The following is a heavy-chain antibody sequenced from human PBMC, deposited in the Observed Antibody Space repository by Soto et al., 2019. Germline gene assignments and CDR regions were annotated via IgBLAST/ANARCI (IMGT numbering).Heavy chain of an antibody. Sequence: QVQLQQWGAGLLKPSETLSLTCVVYGGSLNSYFWTWIRQPPGKGLEWIGEINHSGTSNYNPSLKGRATISIDMSENQFSLRLTSVTDADTAVYYCAKDRGRGSPVSGGMDVWGQGTTVTVSS. CDR1: GGSLNSYF. CDR2: INHSGTS. D-gene: IGHD3-10*01. J-gene: IGHJ6*02. V-gene: IGHV4-34*01. CDR3: AKDRGRGSPVSGGMDV.